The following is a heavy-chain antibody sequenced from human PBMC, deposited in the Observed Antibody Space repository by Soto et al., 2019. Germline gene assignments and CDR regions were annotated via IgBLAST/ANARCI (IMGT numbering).Heavy chain of an antibody. J-gene: IGHJ5*02. CDR3: AIVSMASDFITMILSNCFDP. Sequence: PGGSLRLSCAASGFTFSSYAMHWVRQAPGKGLEWVAVISYDGSNKYYADSVKGRFTISRDNSKNTLYLQMNSLRAEDTAVYYCAIVSMASDFITMILSNCFDPWGQVTQVAV. CDR1: GFTFSSYA. CDR2: ISYDGSNK. D-gene: IGHD3-22*01. V-gene: IGHV3-30-3*01.